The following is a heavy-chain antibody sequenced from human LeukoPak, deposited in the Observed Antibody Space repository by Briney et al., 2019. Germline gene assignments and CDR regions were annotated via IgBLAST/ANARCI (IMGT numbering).Heavy chain of an antibody. CDR3: ARAAYYGTGAYNWFDP. V-gene: IGHV3-11*01. Sequence: PGGSLRLSCVASGFTFTDYYMAWIRQAPGKGLEWISYISSSGVAISYADSVKGRFTISRDTAKKSLFLEMNSLRADDTAVYFCARAAYYGTGAYNWFDPWGQGTLVTVSS. J-gene: IGHJ5*02. CDR2: ISSSGVAI. D-gene: IGHD3-10*01. CDR1: GFTFTDYY.